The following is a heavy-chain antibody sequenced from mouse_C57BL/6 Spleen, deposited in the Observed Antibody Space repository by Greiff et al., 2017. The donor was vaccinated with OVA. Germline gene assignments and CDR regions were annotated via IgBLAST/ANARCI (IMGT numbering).Heavy chain of an antibody. J-gene: IGHJ2*01. Sequence: VQLQQSGPELVKPGASVKISCKASGYAFSSSWMNWVKQRPGKGLEWIGRIYPGDGDTNYNGKFKGKATLTADKSSSTAYMQLSSLTSEDSAVYFCARSGYYYGSSYDFDYWGQGTTLTVSS. D-gene: IGHD1-1*01. CDR2: IYPGDGDT. CDR3: ARSGYYYGSSYDFDY. V-gene: IGHV1-82*01. CDR1: GYAFSSSW.